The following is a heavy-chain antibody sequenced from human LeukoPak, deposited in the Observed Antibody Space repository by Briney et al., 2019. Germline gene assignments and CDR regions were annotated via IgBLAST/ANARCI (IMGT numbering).Heavy chain of an antibody. CDR3: ARQPDY. CDR1: GFTFSNYW. CDR2: INSDGSRT. Sequence: GGPLRLSCAASGFTFSNYWMHWVRQAPGKGLVWVSHINSDGSRTNYAASVKGRFTISRDNAKNTLYLQMNSLRAEDTAVYYCARQPDYWGQGTLVTVSS. J-gene: IGHJ4*02. V-gene: IGHV3-74*01. D-gene: IGHD1-14*01.